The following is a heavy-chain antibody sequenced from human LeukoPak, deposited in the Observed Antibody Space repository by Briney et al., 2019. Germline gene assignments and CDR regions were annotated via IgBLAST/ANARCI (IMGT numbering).Heavy chain of an antibody. CDR2: VSHDGIT. CDR1: GGSINSALYY. V-gene: IGHV4-39*01. CDR3: ARHTIFCSFINCSPFDP. Sequence: SETLSLTCTVSGGSINSALYYWAWIRQTPEQQLEWIVSVSHDGITKYSPSLGGRVSLSADTSQNAFFMEVHSVTAADSAIYYCARHTIFCSFINCSPFDPWGQGTLVTVSS. J-gene: IGHJ5*02. D-gene: IGHD3-3*01.